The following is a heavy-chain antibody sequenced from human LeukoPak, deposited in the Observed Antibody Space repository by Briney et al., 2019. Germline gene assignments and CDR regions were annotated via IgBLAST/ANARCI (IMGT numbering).Heavy chain of an antibody. CDR3: VRDRVGPDY. CDR2: ITDDATT. Sequence: GGSLRLSCAASGFTFSSAWMHWVRQAPGTGLVWVSRITDDATTTYADSVRGRFTISRDNAKNILHLQMNSLRAEDTAVYYCVRDRVGPDYWGQGTLVTVSS. V-gene: IGHV3-74*03. CDR1: GFTFSSAW. D-gene: IGHD1-26*01. J-gene: IGHJ4*02.